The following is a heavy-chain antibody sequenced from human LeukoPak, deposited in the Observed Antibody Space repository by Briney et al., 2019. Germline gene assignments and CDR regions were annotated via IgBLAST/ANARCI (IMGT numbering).Heavy chain of an antibody. J-gene: IGHJ6*03. CDR3: ASGQQLVKGYYYYYMDV. V-gene: IGHV4-61*02. D-gene: IGHD6-13*01. CDR2: IYTSGST. Sequence: PSQTLSLTCTVSGGSISSGSYYWSWIRQPAGKGLEWIGRIYTSGSTNYNPSLKSRVTISVDTSKNQFSLKLSSVTAADTAVYYCASGQQLVKGYYYYYMDVWGKGTTVTVSS. CDR1: GGSISSGSYY.